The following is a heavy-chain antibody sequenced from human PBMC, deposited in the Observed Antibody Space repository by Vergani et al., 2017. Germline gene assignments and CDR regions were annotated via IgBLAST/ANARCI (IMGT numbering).Heavy chain of an antibody. CDR1: GFTFSSYA. CDR3: AKTHYYDSSAYVDY. D-gene: IGHD3-22*01. Sequence: EVQLLESGGGLVQPGGSLRLSCAASGFTFSSYAMSWVRQAPGKGLEWVSAISDNGGTTYYADSVKGRFTISRDNSKNTLYVQMNSLRAEDTAVYYCAKTHYYDSSAYVDYWGQGTLVTVSS. J-gene: IGHJ4*02. V-gene: IGHV3-23*01. CDR2: ISDNGGTT.